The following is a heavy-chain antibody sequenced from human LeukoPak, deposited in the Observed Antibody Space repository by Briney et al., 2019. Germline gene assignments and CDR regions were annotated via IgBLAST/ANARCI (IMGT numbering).Heavy chain of an antibody. CDR2: TYYRSKWYN. V-gene: IGHV6-1*01. Sequence: SQTLSLTCAISGDSVSSNSAAWIWIRQSPSRGLEWLGRTYYRSKWYNDYEVSVKSRITINPDTSKNQFSLQLNSVTPEDTAVYYCARDRGIAAAGPWFDPWGQGTLVTVSS. J-gene: IGHJ5*02. D-gene: IGHD6-13*01. CDR3: ARDRGIAAAGPWFDP. CDR1: GDSVSSNSAA.